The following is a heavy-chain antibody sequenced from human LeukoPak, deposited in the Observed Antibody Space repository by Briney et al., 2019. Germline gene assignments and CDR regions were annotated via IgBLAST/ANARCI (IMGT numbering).Heavy chain of an antibody. J-gene: IGHJ4*02. D-gene: IGHD5-18*01. CDR1: GYTFTCYY. CDR2: INPNSGGT. V-gene: IGHV1-2*02. Sequence: ASVEVSCKASGYTFTCYYMHWVRQAPGQGLEWMGWINPNSGGTNYAQKFQGRVTMTRDTSISTAYMELSRLRSDDTAVYYCARVSGRYSYGYLGYWGQGTLVTVSS. CDR3: ARVSGRYSYGYLGY.